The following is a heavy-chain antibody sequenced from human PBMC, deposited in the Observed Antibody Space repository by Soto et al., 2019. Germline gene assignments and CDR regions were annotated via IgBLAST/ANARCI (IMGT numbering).Heavy chain of an antibody. J-gene: IGHJ3*02. CDR1: GGSISSSNW. CDR2: IYHSGST. CDR3: ASSPGDTAMVPRERDAFDI. D-gene: IGHD5-18*01. Sequence: QVQLQESGPGLVKPSGTLSLTCAVSGGSISSSNWWSWVRQPPGKGLEWIGEIYHSGSTNYNPSLKSRVTISVDKSKNQFSLKLSSVTAADTAVYYCASSPGDTAMVPRERDAFDIWGQGTMVTVSS. V-gene: IGHV4-4*02.